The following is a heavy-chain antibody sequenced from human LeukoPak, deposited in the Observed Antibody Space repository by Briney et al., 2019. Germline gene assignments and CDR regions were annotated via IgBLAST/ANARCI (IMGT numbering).Heavy chain of an antibody. J-gene: IGHJ4*02. D-gene: IGHD5-12*01. V-gene: IGHV4-38-2*02. CDR3: ARGHSGYDSFDY. Sequence: SETLSLTCTVSGYSISSGYYWGWIRQPPGEGLEWIGSIYHSGSTYYNPSLKSRVTISVDTSKNHFSLNLSSVTAADMAVYYCARGHSGYDSFDYWGQGTLVTVSS. CDR1: GYSISSGYY. CDR2: IYHSGST.